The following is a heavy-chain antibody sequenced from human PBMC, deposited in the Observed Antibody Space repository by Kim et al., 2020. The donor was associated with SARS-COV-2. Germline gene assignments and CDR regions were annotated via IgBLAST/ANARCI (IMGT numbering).Heavy chain of an antibody. CDR2: IRSKANSDAT. CDR1: GFTFSGSA. Sequence: GGSLRLSCAASGFTFSGSAMHWVRQASGKGLEWVGRIRSKANSDATAYAASVKGRFTSSRDDSKNTAYLQMNSLKTEDTAIYYCTVGDHGDYWGQGTLVTVSS. V-gene: IGHV3-73*01. D-gene: IGHD4-17*01. J-gene: IGHJ4*02. CDR3: TVGDHGDY.